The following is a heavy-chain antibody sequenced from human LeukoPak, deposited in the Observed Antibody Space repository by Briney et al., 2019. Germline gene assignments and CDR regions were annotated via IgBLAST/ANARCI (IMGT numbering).Heavy chain of an antibody. D-gene: IGHD6-19*01. J-gene: IGHJ4*02. CDR1: GFTFSNYG. CDR3: ARAGTYSSGWYSQARDFDY. V-gene: IGHV3-33*01. Sequence: GGSLRLSCAASGFTFSNYGMHWVRQAPGKGLEWVAVIRYDGSNKYYADSVKGRFTVSRDNSKNTLYLQMNSLRAEETAVYYCARAGTYSSGWYSQARDFDYWGQGTLVTVSS. CDR2: IRYDGSNK.